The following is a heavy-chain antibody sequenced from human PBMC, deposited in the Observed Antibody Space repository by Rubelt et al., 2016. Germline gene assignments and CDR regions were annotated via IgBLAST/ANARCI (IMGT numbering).Heavy chain of an antibody. D-gene: IGHD3-3*01. CDR3: ATGGDFGVVIPNWFDP. CDR2: IIPIFGTA. V-gene: IGHV1-69*12. Sequence: QVQLVQSGAEVKKPGSSVKVSCKASGGTFSSYAISWVRQAPGQGLEWMGGIIPIFGTANYARRVQGRVTITEDESTSTAYMELSSLRSEDTAVYYCATGGDFGVVIPNWFDPWGQGTLVTVSS. J-gene: IGHJ5*02. CDR1: GGTFSSYA.